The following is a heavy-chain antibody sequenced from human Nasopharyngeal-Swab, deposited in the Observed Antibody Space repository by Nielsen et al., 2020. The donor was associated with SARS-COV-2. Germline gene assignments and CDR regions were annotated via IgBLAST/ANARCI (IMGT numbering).Heavy chain of an antibody. D-gene: IGHD3-22*01. CDR2: INPSGGST. CDR3: ATSVTMIVVAHDAFDI. V-gene: IGHV1-46*01. J-gene: IGHJ3*02. CDR1: GYTFTSYY. Sequence: ASVKVSCKASGYTFTSYYMHWVRQAPGQGLEWMGIINPSGGSTSYAQKFQGRVTMTEDTSTGTAYMELSSLRSEDTAVYYCATSVTMIVVAHDAFDIWGQGTMVTVSS.